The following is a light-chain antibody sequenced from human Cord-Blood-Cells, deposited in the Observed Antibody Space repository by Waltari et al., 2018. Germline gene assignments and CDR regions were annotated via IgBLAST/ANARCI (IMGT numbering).Light chain of an antibody. CDR1: SSDVGSYNL. CDR3: CSYAGSSTYYV. Sequence: QSALTQPASVSGSPGQSITISCTGTSSDVGSYNLFSWYQQHPGKAPKLMIYEVSNRPSGVSNRFSGSKSGNTASLTISGLQAEDEADYYCCSYAGSSTYYVFGTGTKVTVL. CDR2: EVS. V-gene: IGLV2-23*02. J-gene: IGLJ1*01.